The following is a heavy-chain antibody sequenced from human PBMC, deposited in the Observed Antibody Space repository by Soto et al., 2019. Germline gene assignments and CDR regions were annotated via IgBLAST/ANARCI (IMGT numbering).Heavy chain of an antibody. CDR2: LWYDGRNK. Sequence: QVHLVESGGGVVQPGRSLRLSCAASGFTFSSHGMHSVRQAPDKGLEWVAVLWYDGRNKYYADSVKGRFTLSRDNYNNMLYLEMNSLRVEDTAVYYCARWGNWKVADNWGQGTLVTVSS. V-gene: IGHV3-33*01. CDR1: GFTFSSHG. D-gene: IGHD3-16*01. J-gene: IGHJ4*02. CDR3: ARWGNWKVADN.